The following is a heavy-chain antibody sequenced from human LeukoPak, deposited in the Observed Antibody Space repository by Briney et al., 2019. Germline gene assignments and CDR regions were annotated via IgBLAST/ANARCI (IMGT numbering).Heavy chain of an antibody. CDR2: INHSGST. J-gene: IGHJ4*02. D-gene: IGHD2-15*01. Sequence: SETLSLTCAVYGGSFSGYYWSWIRQPPGKGLEWIGEINHSGSTNYNPSLKSRVTISVDTSKNQFSLKLSSVTAADTAVYYCARGGGDVVVVAATRYYFGYWGQGTLVTVSS. V-gene: IGHV4-34*01. CDR3: ARGGGDVVVVAATRYYFGY. CDR1: GGSFSGYY.